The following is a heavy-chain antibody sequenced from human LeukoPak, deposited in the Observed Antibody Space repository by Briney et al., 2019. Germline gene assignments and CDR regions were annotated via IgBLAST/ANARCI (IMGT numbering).Heavy chain of an antibody. Sequence: GASVKVSCKASGYTFTSYGISWVRQAPGQGLEWMGWISAYNGNTNYAQKLQGRVTMTTDTSTSTAYMELRSLRSDDTAVYYCSLGYCSGGSCYYDYWGQGTLVTDSS. CDR1: GYTFTSYG. D-gene: IGHD2-15*01. J-gene: IGHJ4*02. CDR3: SLGYCSGGSCYYDY. CDR2: ISAYNGNT. V-gene: IGHV1-18*04.